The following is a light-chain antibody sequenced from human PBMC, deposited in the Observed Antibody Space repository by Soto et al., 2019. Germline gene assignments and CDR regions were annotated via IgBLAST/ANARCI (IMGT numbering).Light chain of an antibody. Sequence: EIVLTQSPATLPLSPGERAALSCRASQSVSTSLAWYQHKPGQAPRVIIYDASKRAPGIPARFSGSGSGTDFTLTISSLEPEDFAVYYCQVRDVWPTFGQGTKVEIK. V-gene: IGKV3-11*01. CDR1: QSVSTS. J-gene: IGKJ1*01. CDR3: QVRDVWPT. CDR2: DAS.